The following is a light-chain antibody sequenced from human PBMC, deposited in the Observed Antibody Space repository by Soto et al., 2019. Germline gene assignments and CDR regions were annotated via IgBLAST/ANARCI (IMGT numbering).Light chain of an antibody. CDR3: SSYTSSSPGV. Sequence: QSALTQPASVSGSPGQSITISCTGTISDVGDYNYVSWYQQHPGKAPKLMIYDVSNRPSGVSNRFSGSKSGNTASLTISGLQAEDEADYYCSSYTSSSPGVFGGGTKLTVL. J-gene: IGLJ2*01. CDR2: DVS. V-gene: IGLV2-14*01. CDR1: ISDVGDYNY.